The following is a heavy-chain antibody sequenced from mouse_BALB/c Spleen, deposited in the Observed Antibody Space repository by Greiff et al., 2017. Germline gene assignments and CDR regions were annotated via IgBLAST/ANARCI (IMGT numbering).Heavy chain of an antibody. Sequence: QVQLKQPGAELVRPGASVKLSCKASGYTFTSYWMNWVKQRPEQGLEWIGRIDPYDSETHYNQKFKDKAILTVDKSSSTAYLQLSSLTSEDTAVYYGARGEPKITTEGFAYWGQGTLVTVSA. CDR2: IDPYDSET. V-gene: IGHV1-52*01. D-gene: IGHD2-4*01. CDR1: GYTFTSYW. J-gene: IGHJ3*01. CDR3: ARGEPKITTEGFAY.